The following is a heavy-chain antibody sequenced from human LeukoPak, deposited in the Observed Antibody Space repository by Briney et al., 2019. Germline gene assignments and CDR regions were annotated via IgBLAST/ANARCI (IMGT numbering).Heavy chain of an antibody. J-gene: IGHJ6*04. Sequence: GALRLSCAASGFTFSSYSMNWVRQAPGKGLEWVSSISSSSSYIYYADSVKGRFTISRDNAKNSLNLQMNSLRAEDTAVYYCAELGITMIGGVWGKGTTVTISS. D-gene: IGHD3-10*02. CDR3: AELGITMIGGV. V-gene: IGHV3-21*01. CDR1: GFTFSSYS. CDR2: ISSSSSYI.